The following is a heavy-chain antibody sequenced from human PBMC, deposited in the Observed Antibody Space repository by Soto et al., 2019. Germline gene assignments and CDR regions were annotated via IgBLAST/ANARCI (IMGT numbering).Heavy chain of an antibody. CDR2: INPDNGNT. D-gene: IGHD2-15*01. V-gene: IGHV1-3*01. CDR1: GYTFTRYT. Sequence: ASVKVACKASGYTFTRYTMNWVRQAPGQRLEWMGWINPDNGNTKSSQKFQDRVIITRDTSASTAYMDLRSLRSEDTAVYYCARGIATGQLDPWGQGTLVTVPS. J-gene: IGHJ5*02. CDR3: ARGIATGQLDP.